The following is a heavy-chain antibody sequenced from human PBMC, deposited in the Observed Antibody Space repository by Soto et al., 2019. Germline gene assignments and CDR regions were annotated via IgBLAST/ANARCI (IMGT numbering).Heavy chain of an antibody. V-gene: IGHV1-18*01. CDR2: ISAYNGNT. CDR3: ARSDYEPDGYNYYYGRDV. Sequence: ASVKVSCKASGYTFTSYGISWVRQAPGQGLEWMGWISAYNGNTNYAQKLQGRVTMTTDTSTSTAYMELRSLRSDDTAVYYCARSDYEPDGYNYYYGRDVWGQETTVTVSS. CDR1: GYTFTSYG. D-gene: IGHD5-12*01. J-gene: IGHJ6*02.